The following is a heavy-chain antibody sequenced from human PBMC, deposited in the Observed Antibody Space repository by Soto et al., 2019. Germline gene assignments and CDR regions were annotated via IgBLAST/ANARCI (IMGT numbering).Heavy chain of an antibody. CDR1: GGTFSSYA. CDR2: IIPISDTT. Sequence: QVQLVQCGGEVKKPGSSVRVSCKACGGTFSSYAISWVRQAPGQGLKWMGGIIPISDTTNYAQKFQGRVTITADESTSTASMELSSLRSEDTAVYYCARSQASSTSLEIYYYYYYGMDVWGQGTTVTVSS. D-gene: IGHD2-2*01. J-gene: IGHJ6*02. CDR3: ARSQASSTSLEIYYYYYYGMDV. V-gene: IGHV1-69*01.